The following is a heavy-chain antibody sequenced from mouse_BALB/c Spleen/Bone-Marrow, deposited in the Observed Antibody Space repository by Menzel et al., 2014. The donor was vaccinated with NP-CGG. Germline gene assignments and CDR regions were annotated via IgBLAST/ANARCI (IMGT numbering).Heavy chain of an antibody. CDR2: IRSKSNNYAT. CDR1: GFTFNTNA. V-gene: IGHV10S3*01. Sequence: EVKLVESGGGLVQPKGSLKLSCAASGFTFNTNAMNWVRQAPGKGLEWVARIRSKSNNYATYYADSVKDRFTISRDDSQGMLYLQMNNLKTEDTAMYYCVNGNWFAYWGQGTLVTVSA. J-gene: IGHJ3*01. D-gene: IGHD2-1*01. CDR3: VNGNWFAY.